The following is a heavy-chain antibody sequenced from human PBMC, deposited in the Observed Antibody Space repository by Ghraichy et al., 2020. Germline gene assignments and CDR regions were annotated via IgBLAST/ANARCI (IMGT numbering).Heavy chain of an antibody. Sequence: GGSLRLSCAASGFTFSSYGIHWVRQAPGKGLEWVAVISYDGSNKYYADSVKGRFTISRDNSKNTLYLQMNSLRAEDTAVYYCAKEMAVAGRLYYYYGMDVWGQGTTVTVSS. D-gene: IGHD6-19*01. CDR3: AKEMAVAGRLYYYYGMDV. V-gene: IGHV3-30*18. CDR1: GFTFSSYG. CDR2: ISYDGSNK. J-gene: IGHJ6*02.